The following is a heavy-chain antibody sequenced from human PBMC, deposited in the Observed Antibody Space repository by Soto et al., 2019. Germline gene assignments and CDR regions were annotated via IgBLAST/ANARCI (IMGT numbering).Heavy chain of an antibody. CDR2: IYYSGST. V-gene: IGHV4-39*01. J-gene: IGHJ4*02. Sequence: PSETLFLTCTVSGGSIRSSTYYWGWIRQPPGKGLEWIGSIYYSGSTHNTPSLKSRVTMSVDTYTNQFSLKLNSVTAADTAVYYCTRHEGGAAADRPLDYWGQGTLVTVS. CDR1: GGSIRSSTYY. D-gene: IGHD6-13*01. CDR3: TRHEGGAAADRPLDY.